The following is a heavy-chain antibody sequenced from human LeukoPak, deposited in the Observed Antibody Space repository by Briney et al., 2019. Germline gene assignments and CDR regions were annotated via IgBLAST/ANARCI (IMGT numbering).Heavy chain of an antibody. CDR1: GGSISSYY. D-gene: IGHD2-15*01. J-gene: IGHJ3*02. Sequence: SETLSLTCTVSGGSISSYYWSWIRQPPGKGLEWIGYIYYSGSTNYNPSLKSRVTISVDTSKNQFSLKLSSVTAADTTVYYCARWGGYCSGGSCYLAAFDIWGQGTMVTVSS. V-gene: IGHV4-59*01. CDR2: IYYSGST. CDR3: ARWGGYCSGGSCYLAAFDI.